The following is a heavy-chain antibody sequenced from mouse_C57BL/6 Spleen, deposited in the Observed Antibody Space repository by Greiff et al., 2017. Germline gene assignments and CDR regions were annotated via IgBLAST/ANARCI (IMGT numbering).Heavy chain of an antibody. CDR3: ARGGYDYDDWFAY. CDR1: GYTFTSYW. CDR2: IDPSDSYT. D-gene: IGHD2-4*01. J-gene: IGHJ3*01. Sequence: QVQLQQSGAELVRPGTSVKLSCKASGYTFTSYWMHWVKQRPGQGLEWIGVIDPSDSYTNYNQKFKGKATLTVDTSSSTAYMQLSSLTSKDSAVYYCARGGYDYDDWFAYWGQGTLVTVSA. V-gene: IGHV1-59*01.